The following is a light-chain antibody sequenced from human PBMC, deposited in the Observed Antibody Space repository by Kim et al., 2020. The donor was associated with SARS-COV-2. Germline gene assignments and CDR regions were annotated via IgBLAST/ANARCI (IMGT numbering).Light chain of an antibody. V-gene: IGKV3-20*01. CDR2: GAS. CDR3: QQYGSSPEYT. CDR1: QSVSSSY. Sequence: PGESAPLSGRASQSVSSSYLAWYQQKPGQAPRLLIYGASSRATGIPERFSGSGSGTDFTLTISRLEPEDVAVYYCQQYGSSPEYTFGQGTKLEI. J-gene: IGKJ2*01.